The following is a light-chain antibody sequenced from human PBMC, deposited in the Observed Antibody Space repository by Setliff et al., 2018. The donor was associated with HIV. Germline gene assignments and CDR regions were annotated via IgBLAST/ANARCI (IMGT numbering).Light chain of an antibody. CDR3: SSNTRSRTRV. V-gene: IGLV2-14*01. J-gene: IGLJ1*01. CDR1: SSDVGGYNY. Sequence: QSVLTQPASVSGSPGQSITISCNGTSSDVGGYNYVSWYQQHPGKVPKLIIYEVCNRPSGVSNRFSGSKSDNTASLTISGLQAEDEADYYCSSNTRSRTRVFGTGTKVTVL. CDR2: EVC.